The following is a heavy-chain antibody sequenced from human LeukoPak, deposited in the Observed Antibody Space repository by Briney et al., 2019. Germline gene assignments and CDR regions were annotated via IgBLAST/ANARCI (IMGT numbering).Heavy chain of an antibody. CDR2: INHSGST. J-gene: IGHJ5*02. D-gene: IGHD3-10*01. Sequence: SETLSLTCAVYGGSFSGYYWSWIRQPPGKGLEWIGEINHSGSTNYNPSLKSRVTISVDTSKNQFSLKLSSVTAADTAVYYCARVPPDLFGFDPWGQGTLVTVSS. CDR3: ARVPPDLFGFDP. V-gene: IGHV4-34*01. CDR1: GGSFSGYY.